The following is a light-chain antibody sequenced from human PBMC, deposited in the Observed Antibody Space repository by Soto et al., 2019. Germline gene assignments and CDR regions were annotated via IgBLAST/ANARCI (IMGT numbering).Light chain of an antibody. V-gene: IGKV1-39*01. Sequence: DIQMTQSPSSLSASVGYRLTITCLASQSIIRYLNWYQQKPGKAPKLLLYAASSLLGGVPSRFSGSGSGTDFTLTISSLQPEDFATYYCQQLNSYPITFGQGTRLEIK. CDR3: QQLNSYPIT. CDR2: AAS. J-gene: IGKJ5*01. CDR1: QSIIRY.